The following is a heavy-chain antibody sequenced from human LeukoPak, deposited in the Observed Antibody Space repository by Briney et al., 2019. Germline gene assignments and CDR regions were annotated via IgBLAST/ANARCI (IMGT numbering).Heavy chain of an antibody. CDR1: GYSFTSYW. D-gene: IGHD1-26*01. V-gene: IGHV5-51*01. CDR2: IYPGDSDT. J-gene: IGHJ4*02. Sequence: GESLKISCTASGYSFTSYWIAWVRQLPGKGLEWMGVIYPGDSDTRYSPSFQGQVTISADKSTSTAYLQWSSLMASGTAMYYCARAGSDGANDYWGQGTLVTVSS. CDR3: ARAGSDGANDY.